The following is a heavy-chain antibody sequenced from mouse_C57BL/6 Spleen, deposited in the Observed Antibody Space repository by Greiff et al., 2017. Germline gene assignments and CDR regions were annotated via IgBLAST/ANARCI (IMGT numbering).Heavy chain of an antibody. CDR3: ARNYYSNYWYFDV. CDR1: GYTFTSYW. J-gene: IGHJ1*03. Sequence: QVQLQQPGAELVRSGPSVRLSCKASGYTFTSYWMDWVMQRPGQGLEWIGNIYPSASETPYNQKFKDKATLTVDKSSSTAYMQLSSLTSEDSAVYYCARNYYSNYWYFDVWGTGTTVTVSS. CDR2: IYPSASET. D-gene: IGHD2-5*01. V-gene: IGHV1-61*01.